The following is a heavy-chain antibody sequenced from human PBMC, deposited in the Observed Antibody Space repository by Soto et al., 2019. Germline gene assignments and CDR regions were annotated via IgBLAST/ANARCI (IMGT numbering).Heavy chain of an antibody. CDR1: GGTFSSYA. J-gene: IGHJ5*02. D-gene: IGHD1-26*01. CDR3: ARAIVGPTTTGWLDP. V-gene: IGHV1-69*13. CDR2: IIPIFGTA. Sequence: SVKVSCKASGGTFSSYAISWVRQAPGQGLEWMGGIIPIFGTANYAQKFQGRVTITADESTSTAYMELSSLRFEGTAVYYCARAIVGPTTTGWLDPWGQGTLVTVSS.